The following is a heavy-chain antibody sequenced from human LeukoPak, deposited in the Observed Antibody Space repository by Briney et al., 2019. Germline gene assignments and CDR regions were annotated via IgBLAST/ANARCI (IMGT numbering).Heavy chain of an antibody. Sequence: TSETLSLTCTVSGGSISNSYWSWIRQPPGKGLEWIGSIYYSGSTYYNPSLKSRVTISVDTSKNQFSLKLSSVTAADTAVYYCARGPWQWLATFDPWGQGTLVTVSS. CDR1: GGSISNSY. D-gene: IGHD6-19*01. CDR3: ARGPWQWLATFDP. CDR2: IYYSGST. J-gene: IGHJ5*02. V-gene: IGHV4-39*07.